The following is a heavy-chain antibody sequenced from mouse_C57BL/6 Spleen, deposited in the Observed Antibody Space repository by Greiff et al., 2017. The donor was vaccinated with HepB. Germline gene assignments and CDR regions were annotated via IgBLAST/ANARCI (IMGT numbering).Heavy chain of an antibody. V-gene: IGHV1-69*01. CDR3: ARGAGRDYFDC. J-gene: IGHJ2*01. Sequence: VQLQQPGAELVMPGASVKLSCKASGYTFTSYWMHWVKQRPGQGLEWIGEIDPSDSYTNYNQKFKGKSTLTVDKSSSTAYMQLSSLQSEDSAVYYCARGAGRDYFDCWGQGNTLTVSS. CDR1: GYTFTSYW. CDR2: IDPSDSYT. D-gene: IGHD3-3*01.